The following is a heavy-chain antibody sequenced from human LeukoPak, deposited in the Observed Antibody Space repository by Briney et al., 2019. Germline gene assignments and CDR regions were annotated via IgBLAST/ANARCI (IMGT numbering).Heavy chain of an antibody. CDR1: GYIFTDYW. CDR3: ARQSRDGSKTRGYYFDH. CDR2: IYPADSDT. Sequence: GESLKISFQVSGYIFTDYWIGWVRPMPGKGLESMGIIYPADSDTAYSPFFQGQVTISADKTISTVYLQWSSLKASDTAMYYCARQSRDGSKTRGYYFDHWGQGTLVTVSS. J-gene: IGHJ4*02. V-gene: IGHV5-51*01. D-gene: IGHD3-10*01.